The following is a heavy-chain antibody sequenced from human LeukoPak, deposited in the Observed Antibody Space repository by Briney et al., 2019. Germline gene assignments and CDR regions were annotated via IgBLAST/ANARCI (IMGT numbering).Heavy chain of an antibody. CDR1: GGSISSGSYY. J-gene: IGHJ6*02. CDR3: ARGRGYYYYGMDV. V-gene: IGHV4-61*02. CDR2: IYTSGST. Sequence: SDTLALTCTVSGGSISSGSYYWSWIRQPAGKGLEWIGRIYTSGSTNYNPSLKSRVTISVDTSKNHFSLKLSSVTAADTAVYYCARGRGYYYYGMDVWGQGTTVTVSS.